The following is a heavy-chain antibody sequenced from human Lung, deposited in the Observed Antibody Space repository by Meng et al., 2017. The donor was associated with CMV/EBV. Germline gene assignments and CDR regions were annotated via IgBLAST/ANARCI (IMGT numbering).Heavy chain of an antibody. CDR1: GFTFSSYA. Sequence: GESLKISCAASGFTFSSYAMHWVRQAPGKGLEWVAVISYDGSNKYYADSVKGRFTISRDNSKNTLYLQMNSLRAEDTAVYYCARDQYYYDSSGYYDYWGQGKXVXVSS. CDR3: ARDQYYYDSSGYYDY. D-gene: IGHD3-22*01. J-gene: IGHJ4*02. V-gene: IGHV3-30-3*01. CDR2: ISYDGSNK.